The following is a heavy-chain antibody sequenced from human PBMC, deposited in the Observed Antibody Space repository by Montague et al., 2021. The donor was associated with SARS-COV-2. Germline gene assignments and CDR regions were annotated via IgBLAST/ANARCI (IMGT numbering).Heavy chain of an antibody. CDR2: IYYSGST. Sequence: SETLSLTCTVSGGSISSYYWSWIRQPPGKGLGWIGSIYYSGSTYYNPSLKCRVTISVDTSKNQFSLKLSSVTAADTAVYYCARRVGQWLPRYQYYFDYWGQGTLVTVSS. V-gene: IGHV4-59*05. CDR3: ARRVGQWLPRYQYYFDY. CDR1: GGSISSYY. J-gene: IGHJ4*02. D-gene: IGHD6-19*01.